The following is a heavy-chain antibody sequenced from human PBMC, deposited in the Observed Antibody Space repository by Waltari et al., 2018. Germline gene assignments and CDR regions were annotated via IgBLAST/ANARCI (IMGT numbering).Heavy chain of an antibody. Sequence: QVQLVESGGGVVQPGRSLRLSCAASGFTFSSYGMHWVRQAPGKGLEWVAVIWYDGSNKYYADSVKGRFTISRDNSKNTLYLQMNSLRAEDTAVYYCARGSGYSYGRIGYWGQGTLVTVSS. CDR2: IWYDGSNK. V-gene: IGHV3-33*01. CDR1: GFTFSSYG. D-gene: IGHD5-18*01. CDR3: ARGSGYSYGRIGY. J-gene: IGHJ4*02.